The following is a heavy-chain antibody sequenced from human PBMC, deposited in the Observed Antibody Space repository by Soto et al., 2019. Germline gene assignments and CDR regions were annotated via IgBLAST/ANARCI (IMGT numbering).Heavy chain of an antibody. CDR3: ARASMIVGDAFDI. V-gene: IGHV3-11*06. D-gene: IGHD3-22*01. J-gene: IGHJ3*02. Sequence: QVQLVESGGGLVKPGGSLRLSCAASGFTFSDYYMSWIRQAPGKGLEWVSYISSSSSYTNYADSVKGRFTISRDNAKNSLYPQMNSLRAEDTAVYYCARASMIVGDAFDIWGQGTMVTVSS. CDR2: ISSSSSYT. CDR1: GFTFSDYY.